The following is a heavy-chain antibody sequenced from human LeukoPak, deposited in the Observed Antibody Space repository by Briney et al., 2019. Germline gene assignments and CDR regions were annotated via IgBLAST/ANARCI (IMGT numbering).Heavy chain of an antibody. CDR2: ISSSSSYI. D-gene: IGHD4-17*01. V-gene: IGHV3-21*01. CDR3: AREWGTTVTYYYYYYGMDV. CDR1: GFPFSSYS. Sequence: GGSLSLSCAASGFPFSSYSMNWVRQAPGKGLEWVSSISSSSSYIYYADSVKGRFTISRDNAKNSLYLQMNSLRAEDTAVYYCAREWGTTVTYYYYYYGMDVWGQGTTVTVSS. J-gene: IGHJ6*02.